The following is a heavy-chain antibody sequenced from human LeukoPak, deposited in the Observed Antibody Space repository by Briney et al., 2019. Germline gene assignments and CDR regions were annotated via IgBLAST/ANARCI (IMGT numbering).Heavy chain of an antibody. D-gene: IGHD4-23*01. CDR3: ARPFPNGGKSSDAFDI. V-gene: IGHV4-4*02. Sequence: PSGTLSLTCAVSGGSISSAYWWSWVRQSPGKGLEWIGEIYHSGSTNYNPSLKSRVTISVDKSKNLLSLNLSSVTAADTAVYYCARPFPNGGKSSDAFDIWGQGTMVTVSS. J-gene: IGHJ3*02. CDR2: IYHSGST. CDR1: GGSISSAYW.